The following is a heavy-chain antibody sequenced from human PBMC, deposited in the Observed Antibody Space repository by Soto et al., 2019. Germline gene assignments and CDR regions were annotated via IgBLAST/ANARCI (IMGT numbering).Heavy chain of an antibody. V-gene: IGHV4-59*01. CDR1: GGSISSYY. CDR2: IYYSGST. J-gene: IGHJ4*02. CDR3: ARVGGSSSWYTDPYFDY. D-gene: IGHD6-13*01. Sequence: SETLSLTCTVSGGSISSYYWSWIRQPPGKGLEWIGYIYYSGSTNYNPSLKSRVTISVDTSKNQFSLKLSSVTAADTAVYYCARVGGSSSWYTDPYFDYWGQGTLVTVSS.